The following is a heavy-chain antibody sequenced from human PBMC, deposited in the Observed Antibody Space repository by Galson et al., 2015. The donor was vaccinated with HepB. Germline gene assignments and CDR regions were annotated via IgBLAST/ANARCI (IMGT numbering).Heavy chain of an antibody. CDR2: ISYDGSNK. CDR3: ARDKYRTQLWWYYGMDV. CDR1: GFTFSSYA. V-gene: IGHV3-30-3*01. Sequence: SLRLSCAASGFTFSSYAMHWVRQAPGKGLEWVAVISYDGSNKYYADSVKGRFSISRDNSKNTLYLQMNSLRAEDTAVYYCARDKYRTQLWWYYGMDVWGQGTTVTVSS. J-gene: IGHJ6*02. D-gene: IGHD5-18*01.